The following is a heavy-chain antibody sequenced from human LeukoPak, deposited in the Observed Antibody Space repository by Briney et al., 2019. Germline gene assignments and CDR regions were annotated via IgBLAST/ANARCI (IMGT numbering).Heavy chain of an antibody. D-gene: IGHD2-21*02. CDR1: RFTFNSYA. CDR2: IGGSNGIT. V-gene: IGHV3-23*01. Sequence: GGSLRLSCAASRFTFNSYAMSWVRQAPGKGLEWVSVIGGSNGITFYVGSVKGRFTISRDNSKDTLYLQMNSLRAEDTAVYYCARNENSDWGYLDYWGQGTLVTVSS. J-gene: IGHJ4*02. CDR3: ARNENSDWGYLDY.